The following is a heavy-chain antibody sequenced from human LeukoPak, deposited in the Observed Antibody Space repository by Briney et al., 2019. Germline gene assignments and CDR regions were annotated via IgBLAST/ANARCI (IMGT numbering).Heavy chain of an antibody. CDR3: ARVMGYCGGDCSLSAFDI. D-gene: IGHD2-21*02. CDR1: GFTFSSYS. J-gene: IGHJ3*02. Sequence: GGSLRLSCAASGFTFSSYSMNWVRQAPGKGPEWVSSISSGSSYIYYADSVKGRFTISRDNAKNSLYLQMNSLRAEDTAVYYWARVMGYCGGDCSLSAFDIWGQGTMVTVSS. CDR2: ISSGSSYI. V-gene: IGHV3-21*04.